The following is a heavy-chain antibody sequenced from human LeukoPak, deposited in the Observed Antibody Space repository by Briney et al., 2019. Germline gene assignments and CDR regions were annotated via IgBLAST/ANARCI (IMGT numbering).Heavy chain of an antibody. CDR3: RDPFDY. CDR2: LSASDGTT. CDR1: GFTFSAYA. J-gene: IGHJ4*02. V-gene: IGHV3-23*01. Sequence: GGSLRLSCSASGFTFSAYAMSWVRQAPGKGLEWVSALSASDGTTSYADSVKGRFTISRDDSKNTLYLQMNSLRAEDTAVYYCRDPFDYWGQGSLVTVSS.